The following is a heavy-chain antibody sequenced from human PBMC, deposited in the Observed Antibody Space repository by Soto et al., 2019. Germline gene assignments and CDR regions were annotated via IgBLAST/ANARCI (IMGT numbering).Heavy chain of an antibody. D-gene: IGHD3-22*01. CDR1: GFTFSSYA. CDR3: AKVFAYYYDSSGYYYYYYGMDV. J-gene: IGHJ6*02. V-gene: IGHV3-23*01. Sequence: GGSLRLSCAASGFTFSSYAMSWVRQAPGKGLEWVSAISGSGGSTYYADSVKGRFTISRDNSKNTLYLQMNSLGAEDTAVYYCAKVFAYYYDSSGYYYYYYGMDVWGQGTTVTVSS. CDR2: ISGSGGST.